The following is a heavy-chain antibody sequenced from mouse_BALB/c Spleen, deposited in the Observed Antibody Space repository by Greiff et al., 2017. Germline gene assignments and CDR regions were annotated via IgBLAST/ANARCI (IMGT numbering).Heavy chain of an antibody. J-gene: IGHJ2*01. CDR1: GFSLTSYG. Sequence: VQLKESGPGLVAPSQSLSITCTVSGFSLTSYGVHWVRQPPGKGLEWLGVIWAGGSTNYNSALMSRLSISKDNSKSQVFLKMNSLQTDDTAMYYCARDGGRYYFDYWGQGTTLTVSS. CDR3: ARDGGRYYFDY. V-gene: IGHV2-9*02. CDR2: IWAGGST.